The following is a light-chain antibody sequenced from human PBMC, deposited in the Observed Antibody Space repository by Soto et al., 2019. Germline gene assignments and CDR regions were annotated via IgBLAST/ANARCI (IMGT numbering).Light chain of an antibody. CDR1: QSISSY. V-gene: IGKV1-39*01. Sequence: DIQMTQSPSSLSASVGDRVTITCRASQSISSYLNWYQQKPGKAPKLLIYAASSLQRGVPSRFSGSGSGTVFTLPISTLQPEVLAITCAQQSYSTRSQTFGGGTKVELK. CDR2: AAS. J-gene: IGKJ4*01. CDR3: QQSYSTRSQT.